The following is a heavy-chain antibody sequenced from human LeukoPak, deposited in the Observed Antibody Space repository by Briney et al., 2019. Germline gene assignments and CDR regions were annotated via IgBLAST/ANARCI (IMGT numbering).Heavy chain of an antibody. D-gene: IGHD1-26*01. Sequence: SETLSLTCTVSGGSISSYYWSWIRQPPGRGLEWIGYIFYSGSTNYNPSLKSRVTISVDTSKNQFSLTLNSVTAADTAVYYCARGWRGVVGATSFDYWGQGTLVTVSS. V-gene: IGHV4-59*01. CDR3: ARGWRGVVGATSFDY. CDR1: GGSISSYY. CDR2: IFYSGST. J-gene: IGHJ4*02.